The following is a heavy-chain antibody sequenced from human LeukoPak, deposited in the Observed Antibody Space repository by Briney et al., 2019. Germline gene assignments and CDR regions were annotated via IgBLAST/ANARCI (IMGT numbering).Heavy chain of an antibody. J-gene: IGHJ4*02. CDR2: IYYSGST. Sequence: SETLSLTCTVSGGSISSYYWSWIRQPPGKGLEWIGYIYYSGSTNYNPSLKSRVTISVDTSKNQFSLKLSSVTAADTAVYYCARERGNWNSFDYWGQGTLVTVS. V-gene: IGHV4-59*01. D-gene: IGHD1/OR15-1a*01. CDR3: ARERGNWNSFDY. CDR1: GGSISSYY.